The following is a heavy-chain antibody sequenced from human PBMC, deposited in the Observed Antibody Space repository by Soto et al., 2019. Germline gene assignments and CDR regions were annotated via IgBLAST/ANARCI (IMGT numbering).Heavy chain of an antibody. CDR2: IKNKPDGGTT. V-gene: IGHV3-15*01. CDR1: GFTFSNAW. Sequence: EVQLVESGGDLVKPGGSLRLSCAASGFTFSNAWMSWVRQATGKGLEWVGRIKNKPDGGTTDYAAPVKGRFAISRDDSKYTLYPQMNSLKIEDTALYYFTTDDPINKYWGQGTLVTVSS. J-gene: IGHJ4*02. CDR3: TTDDPINKY.